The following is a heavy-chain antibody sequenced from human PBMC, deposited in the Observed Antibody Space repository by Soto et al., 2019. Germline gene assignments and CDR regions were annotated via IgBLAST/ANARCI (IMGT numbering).Heavy chain of an antibody. CDR2: ISYDGSNK. D-gene: IGHD3-10*01. CDR3: ARVVIGWFGESSPPTPYYYYYGMDV. CDR1: GFTFSSYA. V-gene: IGHV3-30-3*01. J-gene: IGHJ6*02. Sequence: GGSLRLSCAASGFTFSSYAMHWVRQAPGKGLEWVAVISYDGSNKYYADSVKGRFTISRDNSKNTLYLQMNSLRAEDTAVYYCARVVIGWFGESSPPTPYYYYYGMDVWGQGTTVTVSS.